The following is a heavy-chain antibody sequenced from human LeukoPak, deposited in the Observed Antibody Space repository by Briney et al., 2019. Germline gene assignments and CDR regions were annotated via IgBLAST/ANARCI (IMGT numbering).Heavy chain of an antibody. V-gene: IGHV3-21*01. CDR1: GFTFSGYS. Sequence: PGGSLRLPCVASGFTFSGYSMNWVRQAPGKGLEWVSSISSSSSYIYYADSVKGRFTISRDNAKNSLYLQMNSLRAEDTAVYYCARGVVRYFDYWGQGALVTVSS. J-gene: IGHJ4*02. D-gene: IGHD3-9*01. CDR3: ARGVVRYFDY. CDR2: ISSSSSYI.